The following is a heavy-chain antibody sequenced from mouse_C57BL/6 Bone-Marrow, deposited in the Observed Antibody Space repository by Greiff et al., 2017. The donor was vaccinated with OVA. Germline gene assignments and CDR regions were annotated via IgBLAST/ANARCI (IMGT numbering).Heavy chain of an antibody. J-gene: IGHJ4*01. CDR3: PRPIYYYGSSSTWAMDY. V-gene: IGHV6-6*01. D-gene: IGHD1-1*01. CDR1: GFTFSDAW. CDR2: IRNKANNHAT. Sequence: EVKLVESGGGLVQPGGSMKLSCAASGFTFSDAWMDWVRQSPEKGLEWVAEIRNKANNHATYYAESVKGRFTISRDDSKSSVYLQMNSLRAEDTGIYYCPRPIYYYGSSSTWAMDYWGQGTSVTVSS.